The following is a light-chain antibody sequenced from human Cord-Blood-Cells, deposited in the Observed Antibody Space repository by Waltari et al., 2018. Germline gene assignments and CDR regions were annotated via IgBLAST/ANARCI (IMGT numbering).Light chain of an antibody. CDR2: EVS. V-gene: IGLV2-14*01. J-gene: IGLJ3*02. CDR3: SSYTSSSTQV. Sequence: QSALTQPASVSGSPGQSITISSTGTSSDVWCSNSVPWYQQHPCKAPKLMIYEVSKRPSGVSNRFSGSKSGNTASLTSSGLQAEDEADYYCSSYTSSSTQVFGGGTKLTVL. CDR1: SSDVWCSNS.